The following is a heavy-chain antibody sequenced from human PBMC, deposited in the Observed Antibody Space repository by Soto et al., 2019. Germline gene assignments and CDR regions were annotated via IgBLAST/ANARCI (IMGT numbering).Heavy chain of an antibody. V-gene: IGHV1-3*01. CDR2: LNAGNGNT. CDR3: AREGPYYYGSGSYWFDP. CDR1: GYTFTSYA. D-gene: IGHD3-10*01. J-gene: IGHJ5*02. Sequence: QVQLVQSGAEVKKPGASVKVSCKASGYTFTSYAMHWVRQAPGQRLEWMGWLNAGNGNTKYSQKFQGRVTITRDTSASTAYMELSSLRSEDTAVYYCAREGPYYYGSGSYWFDPWGQGTLVTVSS.